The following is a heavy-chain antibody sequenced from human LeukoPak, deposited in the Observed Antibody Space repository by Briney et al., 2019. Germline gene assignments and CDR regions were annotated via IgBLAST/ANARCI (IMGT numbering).Heavy chain of an antibody. Sequence: GGSLRLSCAASGFTFSGSAMHWVRQASGKGLEWVGRIRSKANSYATAYAASVKGRFTISRDDSKNTAYLQMNSLKTEDTAVYYCTIVSPPDMDVWGQGTTVTVSS. CDR3: TIVSPPDMDV. J-gene: IGHJ6*02. CDR1: GFTFSGSA. CDR2: IRSKANSYAT. D-gene: IGHD2/OR15-2a*01. V-gene: IGHV3-73*01.